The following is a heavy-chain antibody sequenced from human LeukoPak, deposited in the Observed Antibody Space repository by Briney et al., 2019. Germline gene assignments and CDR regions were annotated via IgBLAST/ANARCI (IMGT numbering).Heavy chain of an antibody. V-gene: IGHV3-74*01. CDR3: ARVLITFGGVIANGAFDI. CDR1: GFTFSSYW. J-gene: IGHJ3*02. CDR2: INKDGSDT. Sequence: PGGSLRLSCAASGFTFSSYWMHWVRQAPGKGLVWVSGINKDGSDTAYADSVKGRFTISRDNARNSLYLQMNSLRAEDTAVYYCARVLITFGGVIANGAFDIWGQGTMATVSS. D-gene: IGHD3-16*02.